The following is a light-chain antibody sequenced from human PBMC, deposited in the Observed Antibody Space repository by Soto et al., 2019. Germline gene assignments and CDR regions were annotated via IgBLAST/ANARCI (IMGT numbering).Light chain of an antibody. Sequence: EIVMTQSPATLSVSPGERATLSCRASQSVSSNLAWYQQKPGQAPRLLIYGASTRATGSPARFSGIGSGTEFTLTISSLQSEDFVVYYCQQYNNWPPYTFGQGTKLEIK. V-gene: IGKV3-15*01. J-gene: IGKJ2*01. CDR1: QSVSSN. CDR3: QQYNNWPPYT. CDR2: GAS.